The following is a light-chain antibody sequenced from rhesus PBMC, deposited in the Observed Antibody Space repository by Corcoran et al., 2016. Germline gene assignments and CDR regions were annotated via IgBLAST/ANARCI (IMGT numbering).Light chain of an antibody. J-gene: IGKJ4*01. CDR3: QQYHSAPPA. CDR1: QGISSW. V-gene: IGKV1-21*01. Sequence: DIQMTQSPSSLFVSVGDRVTITCRASQGISSWSAWYQQKQGIAPKLLTYKAFRLQSGVPSRFSGNGTGTDLTLTISRLKPEDFATYYCQQYHSAPPAFGGGTKVGIK. CDR2: KAF.